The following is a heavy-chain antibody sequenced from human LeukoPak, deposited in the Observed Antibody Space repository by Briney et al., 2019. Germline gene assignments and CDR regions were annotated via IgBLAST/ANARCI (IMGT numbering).Heavy chain of an antibody. Sequence: PGGSLGLSCAASGFXFSSYAINWVRQAPGKGLEWVSSISTSSSYIYYADSEKGRFTIARDNAKNSLYLQMDSLRAEDTAVYYCARGYDFGSGSFFDYWGQGTLVTVSS. CDR2: ISTSSSYI. CDR3: ARGYDFGSGSFFDY. J-gene: IGHJ4*02. D-gene: IGHD3-10*01. V-gene: IGHV3-21*01. CDR1: GFXFSSYA.